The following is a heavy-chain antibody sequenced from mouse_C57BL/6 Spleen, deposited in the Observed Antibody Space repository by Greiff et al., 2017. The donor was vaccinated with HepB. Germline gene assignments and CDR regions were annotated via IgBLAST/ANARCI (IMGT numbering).Heavy chain of an antibody. D-gene: IGHD1-1*01. J-gene: IGHJ4*01. V-gene: IGHV1-72*01. CDR1: GYTFTSYW. CDR2: IDPNSGGT. Sequence: QVHVKQPGAELVKPGASVKLSCKASGYTFTSYWMHWVKQRPGRGLEWIGRIDPNSGGTKYNEKFKSKATLTVDKPSSTAYMQLSSLTSEDSAVYYCASPYGSSPNYAMDYWGQGTSVTVSS. CDR3: ASPYGSSPNYAMDY.